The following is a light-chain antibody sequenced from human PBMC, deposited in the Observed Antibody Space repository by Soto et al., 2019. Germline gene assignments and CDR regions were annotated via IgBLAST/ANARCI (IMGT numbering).Light chain of an antibody. CDR3: QHDGSRKSP. CDR1: QSVSSSY. CDR2: GAS. V-gene: IGKV3-20*01. J-gene: IGKJ2*01. Sequence: EIVLTQSPGTLSLSPGERATLSCRASQSVSSSYLAWDQQKPGQAPRLLISGASSRATGIPDRFRSSGSEPDFTLTISRLRPEDLAEYYCQHDGSRKSPFGPRTLLQLK.